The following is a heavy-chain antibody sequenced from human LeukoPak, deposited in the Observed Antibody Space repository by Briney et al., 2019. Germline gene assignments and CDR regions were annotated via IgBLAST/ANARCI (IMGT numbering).Heavy chain of an antibody. J-gene: IGHJ4*02. CDR2: ISYDGSNK. D-gene: IGHD3-22*01. CDR3: ARAQRERLGRERVGSDSSGYYCDY. V-gene: IGHV3-30*03. Sequence: GGSLRLSCAASGFTFSSYGMHWVRQAPGKGLEWVAVISYDGSNKYYADSVKGRFTISRDNSKNTLYLQMNSLRAEDTAVYYCARAQRERLGRERVGSDSSGYYCDYWGQGTLVTVSS. CDR1: GFTFSSYG.